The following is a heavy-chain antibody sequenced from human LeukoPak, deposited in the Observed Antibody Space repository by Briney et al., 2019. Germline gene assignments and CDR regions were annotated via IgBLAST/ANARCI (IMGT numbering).Heavy chain of an antibody. CDR3: ARLMYYDILTGYYPGDY. V-gene: IGHV1-2*02. CDR2: INPNSGGT. J-gene: IGHJ4*02. D-gene: IGHD3-9*01. CDR1: GYTFTGYY. Sequence: ASVKVSCKASGYTFTGYYMHWVRPAPGQGLEWMGWINPNSGGTNYAQKFQGRVTMTRDTSISTAYMELSRLRSDDTAVYDCARLMYYDILTGYYPGDYWGQGTLVTVSS.